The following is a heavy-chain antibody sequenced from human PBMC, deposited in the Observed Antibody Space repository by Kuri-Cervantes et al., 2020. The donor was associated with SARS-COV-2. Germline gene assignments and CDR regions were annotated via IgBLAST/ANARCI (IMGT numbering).Heavy chain of an antibody. V-gene: IGHV3-66*02. CDR1: GFTVNNKY. Sequence: GESLKISCAASGFTVNNKYMAWVRQAPGKGLQWVSINYGDGSTLYADSVKGRFNISRDNYKNTLFLQMNSLRIEYTALYYCASVGSGPGGVDHWGQGTLVTVSS. J-gene: IGHJ4*02. D-gene: IGHD6-19*01. CDR2: NYGDGST. CDR3: ASVGSGPGGVDH.